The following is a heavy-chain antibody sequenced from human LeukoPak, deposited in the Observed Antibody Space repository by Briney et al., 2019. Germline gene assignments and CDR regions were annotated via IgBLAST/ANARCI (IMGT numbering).Heavy chain of an antibody. D-gene: IGHD1-26*01. CDR3: ARPVGNPPYGLDV. J-gene: IGHJ6*02. V-gene: IGHV1-2*02. CDR1: GYTFTDYY. Sequence: GASVTVSCKASGYTFTDYYMHWVRQAPGQGLEWMGWINPDSGDTYYAQTFQGRVTMTRDTSISTAYMELSRLTSDDTAVYYCARPVGNPPYGLDVWGQGTTITVS. CDR2: INPDSGDT.